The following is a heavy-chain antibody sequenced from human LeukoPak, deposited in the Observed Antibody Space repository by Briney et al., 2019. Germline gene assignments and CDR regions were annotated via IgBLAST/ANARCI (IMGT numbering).Heavy chain of an antibody. CDR2: ISYDGSNK. V-gene: IGHV3-30-3*01. D-gene: IGHD3-16*01. CDR1: GFTFSSYA. Sequence: GGSLRLSCAASGFTFSSYAMHWVRQAPGKGLEWVAVISYDGSNKYYADSVKGRFTISRDNSKNTLYLQMNSLRAEDTAVYYCAREGGVMSFDYWGQGTLVTVSS. CDR3: AREGGVMSFDY. J-gene: IGHJ4*02.